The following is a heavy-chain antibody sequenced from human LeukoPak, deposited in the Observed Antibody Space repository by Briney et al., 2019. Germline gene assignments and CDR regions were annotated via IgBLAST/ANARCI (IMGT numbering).Heavy chain of an antibody. Sequence: GGSLRLSCAASGITFSNYAMTWVRQAPGKGLEWVSGISGSGGSTHYADSVKGRFTISRDNSKNTLYLQMNSLRAEDTAIYYCAKDGPTAIPSWFDPWGQGTLVTVSS. CDR3: AKDGPTAIPSWFDP. CDR2: ISGSGGST. D-gene: IGHD2-21*02. V-gene: IGHV3-23*01. J-gene: IGHJ5*02. CDR1: GITFSNYA.